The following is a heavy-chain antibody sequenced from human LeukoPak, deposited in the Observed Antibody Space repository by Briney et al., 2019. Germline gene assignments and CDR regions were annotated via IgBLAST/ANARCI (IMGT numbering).Heavy chain of an antibody. V-gene: IGHV3-48*03. CDR3: ARGKKWVRGVINPPDY. D-gene: IGHD3-10*01. CDR1: GFTFSSYE. CDR2: ISSSGSTI. Sequence: GGSLRLSCAASGFTFSSYEMNWVRQAPGKGLEWVSYISSSGSTIYYADSVKGRFTISRDNAKNSLYLQMNSLRAEDTAVYYCARGKKWVRGVINPPDYWGQGTLVTVSS. J-gene: IGHJ4*02.